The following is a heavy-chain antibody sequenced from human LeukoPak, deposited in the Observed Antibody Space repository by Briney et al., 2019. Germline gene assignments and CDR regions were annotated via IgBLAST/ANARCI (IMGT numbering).Heavy chain of an antibody. V-gene: IGHV3-33*06. J-gene: IGHJ4*02. CDR1: GFTFSSYG. CDR2: IWDDGSNK. CDR3: AKDRGAIVGVIYYFDF. D-gene: IGHD3-3*01. Sequence: GGSLRLSCVASGFTFSSYGMHWVRQAPGKGPEWVAAIWDDGSNKYYVDSAKGRFTISRDNSKNTLYLEMNSLRAEDTALYYCAKDRGAIVGVIYYFDFWGQGTLVTVSS.